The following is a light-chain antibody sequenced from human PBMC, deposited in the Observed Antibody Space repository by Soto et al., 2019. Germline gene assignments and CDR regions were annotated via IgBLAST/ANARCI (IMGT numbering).Light chain of an antibody. CDR3: QQYGRSPWT. V-gene: IGKV3-20*01. CDR2: GAS. CDR1: QSVSSNY. J-gene: IGKJ1*01. Sequence: EIVLTQSPGTLSLSPGEKVTLSCRASQSVSSNYLAWYQQRPGQAPRLLIYGASSRATGIPDRFSGSGSGTDFILTISRLEPEDFAVYYCQQYGRSPWTFGQGTKVEI.